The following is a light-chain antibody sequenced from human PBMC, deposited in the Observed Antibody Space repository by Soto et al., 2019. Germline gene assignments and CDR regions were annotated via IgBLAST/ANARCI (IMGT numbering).Light chain of an antibody. CDR2: GNS. CDR3: QSYDSSLSGWV. J-gene: IGLJ3*02. Sequence: QPVLTQPPSVSGAPGQRVTISCTESSSNIGAGYDVHWYQQLPGTAPKLLIYGNSNRPSGVPDRFSGSKSGTSASLAITGLQAEDGADYYCQSYDSSLSGWVFGGGTQLTVL. V-gene: IGLV1-40*01. CDR1: SSNIGAGYD.